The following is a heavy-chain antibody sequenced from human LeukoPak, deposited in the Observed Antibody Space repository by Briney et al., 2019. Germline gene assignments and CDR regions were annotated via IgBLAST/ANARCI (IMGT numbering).Heavy chain of an antibody. D-gene: IGHD3-22*01. V-gene: IGHV5-51*01. Sequence: GESLKISCKGSGYSFTSYWIGWVRQMPGKGLEWMGIIYPGDSDTRYSPSFQGQVTISADKSISTAYMELSRLRSDDTAVYYCARGAPYYDSSGYYEFDYWGQGTLVTVSS. J-gene: IGHJ4*02. CDR2: IYPGDSDT. CDR1: GYSFTSYW. CDR3: ARGAPYYDSSGYYEFDY.